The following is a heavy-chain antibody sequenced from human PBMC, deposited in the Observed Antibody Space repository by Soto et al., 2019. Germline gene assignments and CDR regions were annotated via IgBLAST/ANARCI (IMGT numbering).Heavy chain of an antibody. CDR3: ARRRIYYGSGRQNYYYYGMDV. V-gene: IGHV5-51*01. D-gene: IGHD3-10*01. J-gene: IGHJ6*02. CDR2: IYPGDSDT. CDR1: GYNFTSYW. Sequence: GESLKISCKGSGYNFTSYWIGWVRQMPGKGLEWMGIIYPGDSDTRYSPSFQGQVTISADKSISTAYLQWSSLKASDTAMYYCARRRIYYGSGRQNYYYYGMDVWGQGTTVTVSS.